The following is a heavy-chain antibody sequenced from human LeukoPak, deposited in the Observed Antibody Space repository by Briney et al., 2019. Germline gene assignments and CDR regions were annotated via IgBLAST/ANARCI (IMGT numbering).Heavy chain of an antibody. CDR2: IIPIFGTA. V-gene: IGHV1-69*13. Sequence: ASVKVSCKASGGTFSSYAISWVRQAPGQGLEWMGGIIPIFGTANYAQKFQGRVTITADESTSTAYMELSSLRSEDTAVYYCASPARPYHQLSIVGATTFDYWGQGTLVTVSS. CDR1: GGTFSSYA. CDR3: ASPARPYHQLSIVGATTFDY. D-gene: IGHD1-26*01. J-gene: IGHJ4*02.